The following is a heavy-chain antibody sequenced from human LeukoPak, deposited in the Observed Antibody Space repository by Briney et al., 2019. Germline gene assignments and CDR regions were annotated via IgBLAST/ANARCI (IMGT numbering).Heavy chain of an antibody. V-gene: IGHV4-59*06. CDR3: ARSAPQLALVNYFDY. J-gene: IGHJ4*02. Sequence: SETLSLTCAVYGGSFSTYYWSWIRQPPGQGLEWIGYIYYSGSTYYNPSLKSRVTISVDTSKNQFSLKLSSVTAADTAVYYCARSAPQLALVNYFDYWGQGTLVTVSS. D-gene: IGHD6-6*01. CDR2: IYYSGST. CDR1: GGSFSTYY.